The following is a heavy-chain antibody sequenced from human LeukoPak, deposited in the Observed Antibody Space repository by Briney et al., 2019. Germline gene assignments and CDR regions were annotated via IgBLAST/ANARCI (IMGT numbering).Heavy chain of an antibody. Sequence: PGGSLRLSCAASGFTFDDYAMHWVRQAPGKGLEWVSLISGDGGSTYYADSVKGRFTISRDNSKNSLYLQINSLRTEDTALYYCAKTEEYSSSSHAFDYWGQGTLVTVSS. CDR3: AKTEEYSSSSHAFDY. V-gene: IGHV3-43*02. J-gene: IGHJ4*02. CDR1: GFTFDDYA. D-gene: IGHD6-6*01. CDR2: ISGDGGST.